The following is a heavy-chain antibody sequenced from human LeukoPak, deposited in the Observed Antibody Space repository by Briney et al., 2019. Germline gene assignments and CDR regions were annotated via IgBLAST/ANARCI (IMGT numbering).Heavy chain of an antibody. CDR1: AFIFSGHW. Sequence: GGSLRLSCEGSAFIFSGHWMNWVRQTPGKGLEWVASIKEDGSERQYVDSVKGRFSISRDNTKGSLFLQLNSLRAEDTAVYSCAKGYWGGGRYYYYGMDVRGQGTTVIVSS. CDR3: AKGYWGGGRYYYYGMDV. V-gene: IGHV3-7*03. J-gene: IGHJ6*02. CDR2: IKEDGSER. D-gene: IGHD7-27*01.